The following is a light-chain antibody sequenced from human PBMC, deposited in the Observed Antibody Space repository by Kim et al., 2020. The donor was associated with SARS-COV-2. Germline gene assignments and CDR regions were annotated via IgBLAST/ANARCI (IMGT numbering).Light chain of an antibody. V-gene: IGLV6-57*03. J-gene: IGLJ3*02. CDR3: QSYDSTNRGV. CDR1: SGSIVSNY. Sequence: KTVTISCTRSSGSIVSNYVQWYQQRPGSAPTTVLYEDDQRPSGVPDRFSGSIDGSSNSASLTISGLKTEDEADYYCQSYDSTNRGVFGGGTQLTVL. CDR2: EDD.